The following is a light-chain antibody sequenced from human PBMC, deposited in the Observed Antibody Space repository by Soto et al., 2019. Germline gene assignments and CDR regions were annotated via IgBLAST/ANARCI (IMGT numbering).Light chain of an antibody. J-gene: IGKJ4*01. V-gene: IGKV3-15*01. CDR3: HQYNIWPPLL. CDR1: QSVRSN. Sequence: EIVMTPSPATLSVSPGESATLSCRASQSVRSNLAWYQQKPGQAPRLLIYGASTRATGIPARFSGSGSGTEYTLTISGLQSEDFAVYYCHQYNIWPPLLFGGGTKVDIK. CDR2: GAS.